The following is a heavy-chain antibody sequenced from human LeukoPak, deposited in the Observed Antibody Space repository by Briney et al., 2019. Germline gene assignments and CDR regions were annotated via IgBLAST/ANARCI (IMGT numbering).Heavy chain of an antibody. D-gene: IGHD1-26*01. V-gene: IGHV1-8*03. J-gene: IGHJ3*02. CDR2: MNPNSGNT. Sequence: ASVKVSCKASGYTFTNYDINWVRQATGQGLEWMGWMNPNSGNTGYAQKFQGRVTITRNTSISTAYMELSSLRSEDTAVYYCATATYSGSYSRDAFDTWGQGTMVTVSS. CDR3: ATATYSGSYSRDAFDT. CDR1: GYTFTNYD.